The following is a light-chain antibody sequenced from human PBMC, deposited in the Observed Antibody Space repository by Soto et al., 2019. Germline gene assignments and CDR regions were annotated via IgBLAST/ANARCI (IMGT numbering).Light chain of an antibody. J-gene: IGKJ4*01. CDR1: QDISTH. V-gene: IGKV1-33*01. CDR3: QQFDSLPLT. CDR2: DVS. Sequence: DIQMTQSPSSLSASVGDRVTITCQASQDISTHLTWFQQKPGKAPKLLIYDVSILETGVPSRFIGSGSGTHFTFSISSLQPEDIATYYCQQFDSLPLTFGGGTRVEIK.